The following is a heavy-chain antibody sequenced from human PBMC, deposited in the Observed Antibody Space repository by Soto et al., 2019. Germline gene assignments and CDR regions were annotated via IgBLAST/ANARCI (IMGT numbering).Heavy chain of an antibody. D-gene: IGHD1-26*01. CDR1: GDTFTSYD. Sequence: ASVKVFGKTSGDTFTSYDMHWVRQAPGQGLGWRGIINPSGGGTSYAQKFQSRVTMTRETSTSAVYMELSSLRSDDKAVYYCARDGIVRASPDDDYYGMAVSGQGTTDTVSS. CDR2: INPSGGGT. CDR3: ARDGIVRASPDDDYYGMAV. V-gene: IGHV1-46*01. J-gene: IGHJ6*02.